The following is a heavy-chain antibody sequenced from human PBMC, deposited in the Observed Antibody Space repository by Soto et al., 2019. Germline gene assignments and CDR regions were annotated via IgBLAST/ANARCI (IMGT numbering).Heavy chain of an antibody. Sequence: SVKVSCKDSGGLFSSFAISWVLQAPGQGLEWMGGIIPVFGTTNYAQKFQGRVTITADESTSTAYMELSSLTSDDTAMYYCARGGGPYVWFNEFWGQGTQVTVSS. CDR3: ARGGGPYVWFNEF. D-gene: IGHD3-16*01. CDR2: IIPVFGTT. V-gene: IGHV1-69*13. CDR1: GGLFSSFA. J-gene: IGHJ4*02.